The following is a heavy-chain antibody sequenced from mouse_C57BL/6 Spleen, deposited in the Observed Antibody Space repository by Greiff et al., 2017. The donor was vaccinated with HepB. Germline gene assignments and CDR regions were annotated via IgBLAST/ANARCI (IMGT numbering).Heavy chain of an antibody. D-gene: IGHD1-1*01. Sequence: QVHVKQSGAELAKPGASVKLSCKASGYTFTSYWMHWVKQRPGQGLEWIGYINPSSGYTKYNQKFKDKATLTADKSSSTAYMQLSSLTCEDSAVYYCARDYGSSHQAWFAYWGQGTLVTVSA. V-gene: IGHV1-7*01. J-gene: IGHJ3*01. CDR1: GYTFTSYW. CDR3: ARDYGSSHQAWFAY. CDR2: INPSSGYT.